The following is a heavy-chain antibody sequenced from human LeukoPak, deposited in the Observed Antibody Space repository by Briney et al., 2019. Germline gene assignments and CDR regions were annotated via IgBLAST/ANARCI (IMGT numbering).Heavy chain of an antibody. D-gene: IGHD2-2*01. CDR3: AKVSSCGSSSCYRYYGLDV. V-gene: IGHV3-23*01. Sequence: GSLRLSCAASGFTFSSYAMSWVRQAPGKGLEWVSAISGSGGSTYYADSVKGRFTISRDNSKNTLYLQMNSLRAEDTAVYYCAKVSSCGSSSCYRYYGLDVWGQGTTVTVSS. J-gene: IGHJ6*02. CDR2: ISGSGGST. CDR1: GFTFSSYA.